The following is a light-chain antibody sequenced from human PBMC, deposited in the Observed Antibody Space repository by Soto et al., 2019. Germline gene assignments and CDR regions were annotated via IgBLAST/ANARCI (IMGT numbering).Light chain of an antibody. Sequence: QSVLTQPASVSGSPGQSITISCTGTSSDFGDFNYVFWYQQHPGKAPKLLIYDVSNRPSGVSNRFSGSKSGDTASLTISGLQVEDEADYYCTSYTTSITYVFGTGTKVTVL. CDR1: SSDFGDFNY. CDR3: TSYTTSITYV. CDR2: DVS. J-gene: IGLJ1*01. V-gene: IGLV2-14*03.